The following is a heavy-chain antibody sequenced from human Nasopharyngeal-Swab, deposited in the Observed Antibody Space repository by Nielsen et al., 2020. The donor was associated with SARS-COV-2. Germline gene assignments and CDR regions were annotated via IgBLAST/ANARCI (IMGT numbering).Heavy chain of an antibody. Sequence: SETLPLTCTVSGGSISSSSYYWGWIRQPPGKGLEWIGYIYYSGSTNYNPSLKSRVTISVDTSKNQFSLKLSSVTAADTAVYYCASGKNYYYDSSGSLDYWGQGTLVTVSS. D-gene: IGHD3-22*01. CDR2: IYYSGST. V-gene: IGHV4-61*05. CDR3: ASGKNYYYDSSGSLDY. J-gene: IGHJ4*02. CDR1: GGSISSSSYY.